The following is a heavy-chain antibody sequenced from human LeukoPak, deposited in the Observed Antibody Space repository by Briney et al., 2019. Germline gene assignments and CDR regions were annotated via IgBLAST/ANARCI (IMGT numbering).Heavy chain of an antibody. J-gene: IGHJ4*02. CDR1: GGSISSSY. V-gene: IGHV4-4*07. CDR3: ARQDYYDSGRAFAY. D-gene: IGHD3-10*01. Sequence: SETLSLTCTVSGGSISSSYWNWIRQPAGKELEWIGHIYTSGSTNYNPSLKSRVTMSIDTSKNQFSLKLSSVTAADTAVYYCARQDYYDSGRAFAYWGQGTLVTVSS. CDR2: IYTSGST.